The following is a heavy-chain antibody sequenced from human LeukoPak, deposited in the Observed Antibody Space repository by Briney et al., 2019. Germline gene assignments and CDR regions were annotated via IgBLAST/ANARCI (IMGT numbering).Heavy chain of an antibody. J-gene: IGHJ4*02. V-gene: IGHV4-59*08. CDR2: IYYSGST. D-gene: IGHD3-3*01. CDR3: LACYDFWSGFNY. Sequence: SETLSLTCTVSGGSISSYYWSWLRQPPGKGLEWLGFIYYSGSTHYKSSLKSRVTISVDTSKNQFSLRLSSVTAADTAVYYCLACYDFWSGFNYWGQGTLDTVSS. CDR1: GGSISSYY.